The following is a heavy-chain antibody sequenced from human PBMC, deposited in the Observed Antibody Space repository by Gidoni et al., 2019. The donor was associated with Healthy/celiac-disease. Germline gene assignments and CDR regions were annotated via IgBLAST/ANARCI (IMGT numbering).Heavy chain of an antibody. CDR2: ISSSGSTI. J-gene: IGHJ4*02. D-gene: IGHD2-15*01. Sequence: EVQLVESGGGLVPPGGSLRLSCAASGFTFSSYEMKGLEWVSYISSSGSTIYYADSVKGRFTISRDNAKNSLYLQMNSLRAEDTAVYYCARYCSGGSCYFDYWGQGTLVTVSS. V-gene: IGHV3-48*03. CDR1: GFTFSSYE. CDR3: ARYCSGGSCYFDY.